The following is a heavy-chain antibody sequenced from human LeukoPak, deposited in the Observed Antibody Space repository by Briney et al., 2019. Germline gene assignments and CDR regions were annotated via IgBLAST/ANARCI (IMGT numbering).Heavy chain of an antibody. CDR2: VHQSGST. CDR3: ARVNFNPDY. CDR1: GYSISRGYH. D-gene: IGHD1-14*01. J-gene: IGHJ4*02. Sequence: PSETLSLTCTVSGYSISRGYHWGWVRQPPGKGLEWIGSVHQSGSTYYNPSLKSRLTISADTSKNQFSLKLASVTAADTAVYYCARVNFNPDYWGQGTLVTVSS. V-gene: IGHV4-38-2*02.